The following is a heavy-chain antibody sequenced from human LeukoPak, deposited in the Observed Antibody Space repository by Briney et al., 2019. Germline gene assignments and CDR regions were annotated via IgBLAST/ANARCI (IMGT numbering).Heavy chain of an antibody. J-gene: IGHJ4*02. Sequence: GGSLTLSCAASGITFSSYSMNWVRQAPGKGLEWVSSISSSSSYIYYADSVKGRFTISRDNAKNSLYLQMNSLRAEDTAVYYCARDHFRRIQLWLAVIDYWGQGTLVTVSS. V-gene: IGHV3-21*01. CDR2: ISSSSSYI. D-gene: IGHD5-18*01. CDR1: GITFSSYS. CDR3: ARDHFRRIQLWLAVIDY.